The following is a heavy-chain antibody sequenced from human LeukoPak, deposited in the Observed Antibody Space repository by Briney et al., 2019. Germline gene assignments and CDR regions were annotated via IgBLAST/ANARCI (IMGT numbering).Heavy chain of an antibody. CDR2: IYSGGST. Sequence: GGSLRLSCAASGFTVSSNYMSWVRQAPGKGLEWVSVIYSGGSTYYADSVKGRFTISRDNSKNTLYLQMNSLRAEDTAVYYCARAPSPHCYDSSGYLTYWGQGTLVTVSS. V-gene: IGHV3-53*01. J-gene: IGHJ4*02. CDR3: ARAPSPHCYDSSGYLTY. CDR1: GFTVSSNY. D-gene: IGHD3-22*01.